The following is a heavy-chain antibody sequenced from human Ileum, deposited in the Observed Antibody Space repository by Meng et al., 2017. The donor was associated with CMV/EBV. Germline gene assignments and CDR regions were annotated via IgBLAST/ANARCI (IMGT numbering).Heavy chain of an antibody. CDR1: GYRFNKSS. CDR2: INTDTGKP. CDR3: APDLGVAAPLYDS. V-gene: IGHV7-4-1*02. Sequence: QVQLVQSGSEFRRPWASLNISCKASGYRFNKSSLNWLRQAPGQGLKWVGSINTDTGKPKYAQGFTGRFVFSLDTSVSTAFLQINSLKADDTATYYCAPDLGVAAPLYDSWGQGTLVTVSS. J-gene: IGHJ4*02. D-gene: IGHD3-3*01.